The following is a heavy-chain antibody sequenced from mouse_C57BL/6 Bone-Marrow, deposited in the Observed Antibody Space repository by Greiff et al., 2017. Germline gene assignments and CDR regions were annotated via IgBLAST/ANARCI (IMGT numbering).Heavy chain of an antibody. J-gene: IGHJ4*01. CDR3: ARGNYDYDAGYYYAMDY. D-gene: IGHD2-4*01. CDR1: GYTFTSYG. Sequence: QVQLKQSGAELARPGASVKLSCKASGYTFTSYGISWVKQRTGQGLEWIGEIYPRSGNTYYNEKFKGKATLTADKSSSTAYMELRSLTSEDSAVYFCARGNYDYDAGYYYAMDYWGQGTSVTVSS. V-gene: IGHV1-81*01. CDR2: IYPRSGNT.